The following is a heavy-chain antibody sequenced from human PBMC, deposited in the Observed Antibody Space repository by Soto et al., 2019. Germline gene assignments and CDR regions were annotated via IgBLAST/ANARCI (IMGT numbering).Heavy chain of an antibody. CDR2: ISAYNGNT. V-gene: IGHV1-18*01. Sequence: ASVEVTCKASGYTFTSYGISWVRQAPGQGLEWMGWISAYNGNTNYAQKLQGRVTMTTDTSTSTAYMELRSLRSDDTAVYYCARPGLVVAATQANFDYWGQGTLVTVSS. D-gene: IGHD2-15*01. CDR1: GYTFTSYG. CDR3: ARPGLVVAATQANFDY. J-gene: IGHJ4*02.